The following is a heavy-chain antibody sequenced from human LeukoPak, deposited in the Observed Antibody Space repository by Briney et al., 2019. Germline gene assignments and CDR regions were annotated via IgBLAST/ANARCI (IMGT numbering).Heavy chain of an antibody. CDR2: INPNSGDT. D-gene: IGHD2-2*01. Sequence: ASVKVSCKASGYTFTGYHMHWMRQAPGQGLEWMGRINPNSGDTNYAQKFQGRVTMTRDTSISTAYMELSRLRSGDTAVYYCARDYCSSTSCLFDYWGQGTLVTVSS. J-gene: IGHJ4*02. CDR1: GYTFTGYH. V-gene: IGHV1-2*06. CDR3: ARDYCSSTSCLFDY.